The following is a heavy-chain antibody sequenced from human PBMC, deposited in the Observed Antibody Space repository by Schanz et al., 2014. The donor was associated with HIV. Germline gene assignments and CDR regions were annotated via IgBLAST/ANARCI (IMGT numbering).Heavy chain of an antibody. J-gene: IGHJ4*02. CDR3: AKVTPLRCLDY. Sequence: QVQLVQSGGGLVKPGGSLRLSCAASGFTFGDYYMSWIRQAPGRGLEWVSYITSSGTITHYADSVRGRFTVSRDNAKNSLYLQMDSLTAEDTAVYYCAKVTPLRCLDYWGQGTLVTVSS. CDR2: ITSSGTIT. V-gene: IGHV3-11*01. CDR1: GFTFGDYY. D-gene: IGHD4-17*01.